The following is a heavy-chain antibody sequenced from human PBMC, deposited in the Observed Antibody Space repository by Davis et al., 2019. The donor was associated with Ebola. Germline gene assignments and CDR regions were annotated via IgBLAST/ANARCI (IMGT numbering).Heavy chain of an antibody. CDR3: ARVGVYKRFWFDP. D-gene: IGHD1-1*01. Sequence: GSLRLSCTVSGGSISSGGYYWSWIRQPPGKGLEWIGRIYYSGSTYYNPSLKSRVTISVDTSKNQFSLKLSSVTAADTAVYYCARVGVYKRFWFDPWGQGTLVTVSS. V-gene: IGHV4-39*01. J-gene: IGHJ5*02. CDR2: IYYSGST. CDR1: GGSISSGGYY.